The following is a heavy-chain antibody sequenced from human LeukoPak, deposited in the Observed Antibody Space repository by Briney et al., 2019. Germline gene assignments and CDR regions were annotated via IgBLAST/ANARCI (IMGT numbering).Heavy chain of an antibody. CDR3: ARYRRTTVTAPFDY. J-gene: IGHJ4*02. V-gene: IGHV3-7*01. D-gene: IGHD4-17*01. Sequence: PGGSLRLSCAASGFTFSSYWMSWVRQAPGKGLEWVANIKQEGSEKYYVDSVKGRFTISRDNAKNSLYLQMNSLRAEDTAVYYCARYRRTTVTAPFDYWGQGTLVTVSS. CDR1: GFTFSSYW. CDR2: IKQEGSEK.